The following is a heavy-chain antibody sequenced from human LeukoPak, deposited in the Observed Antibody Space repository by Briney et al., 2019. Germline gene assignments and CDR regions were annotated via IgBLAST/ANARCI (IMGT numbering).Heavy chain of an antibody. D-gene: IGHD2-21*02. V-gene: IGHV3-30*04. CDR1: GFTFSSYA. J-gene: IGHJ4*02. CDR3: ARDGLAYCGGDCRSVDY. Sequence: GRSLRLSCAASGFTFSSYAMHWVRQAPGKGLEWVAVISYDGGNKYYADSVKGRFTISRDNSKNTLYLQMNSLRAEDTAVYYCARDGLAYCGGDCRSVDYWGQGTLVTVSS. CDR2: ISYDGGNK.